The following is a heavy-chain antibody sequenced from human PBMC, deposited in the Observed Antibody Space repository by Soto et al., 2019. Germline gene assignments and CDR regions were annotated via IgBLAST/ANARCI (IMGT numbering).Heavy chain of an antibody. V-gene: IGHV3-30*18. D-gene: IGHD5-18*01. CDR3: AKARGYSYALNWFDP. Sequence: GGSLRLSCASSGFTFSIYGMHWVRQAQGKGLEWVAVISYDGSNKYYADSVKGRFTISRDNSKNTLYLQMNSLRAEDTAVYYCAKARGYSYALNWFDPWGQGTLVTVSS. CDR2: ISYDGSNK. CDR1: GFTFSIYG. J-gene: IGHJ5*02.